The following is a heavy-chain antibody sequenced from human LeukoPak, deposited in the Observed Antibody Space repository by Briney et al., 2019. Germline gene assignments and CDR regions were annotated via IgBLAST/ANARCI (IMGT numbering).Heavy chain of an antibody. CDR2: IYYSGST. D-gene: IGHD3-9*01. V-gene: IGHV4-61*05. CDR3: ASGVFDWISPGTNCFDY. J-gene: IGHJ4*02. CDR1: GGSISSSSYY. Sequence: PSETLSLTCTVSGGSISSSSYYWGWIRRPPGKGLEWIGYIYYSGSTNYNPSLKSRVTISVDTSKNQFSLKLSSVTAADTAVYYCASGVFDWISPGTNCFDYWGPGTLVTVSS.